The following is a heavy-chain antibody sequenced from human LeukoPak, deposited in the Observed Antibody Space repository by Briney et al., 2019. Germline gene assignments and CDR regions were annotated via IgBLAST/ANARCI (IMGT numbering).Heavy chain of an antibody. CDR3: ARGQGSSSYYFDY. V-gene: IGHV1-69*05. CDR2: IIPIFGTA. Sequence: SVKVSCKASGGTFSSYAISWVRQAPGQGLGWMGGIIPIFGTANYAQKFQGRVTITTDESTSTAYMELSSLRSEDTAVYYCARGQGSSSYYFDYWGQGTLVTVSS. CDR1: GGTFSSYA. J-gene: IGHJ4*02. D-gene: IGHD6-6*01.